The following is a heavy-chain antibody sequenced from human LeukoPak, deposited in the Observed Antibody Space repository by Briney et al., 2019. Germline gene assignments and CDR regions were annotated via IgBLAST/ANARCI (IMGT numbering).Heavy chain of an antibody. V-gene: IGHV1-18*04. J-gene: IGHJ4*02. CDR3: ARDLSSGGWTLEFDY. CDR1: GYMFTTYG. D-gene: IGHD6-25*01. Sequence: GASVKVSCKTSGYMFTTYGITWVRQAPGQGLQWMGWISAHSGNTKYAEKFRGRVTLTTDTSTSTAYLELGSLTSDDTAVYYCARDLSSGGWTLEFDYWGQGTQVTVAS. CDR2: ISAHSGNT.